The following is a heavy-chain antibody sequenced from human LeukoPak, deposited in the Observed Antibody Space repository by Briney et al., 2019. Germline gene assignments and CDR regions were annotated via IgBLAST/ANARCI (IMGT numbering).Heavy chain of an antibody. D-gene: IGHD3-10*01. V-gene: IGHV4-59*08. Sequence: SETLSLTCTVSGGSIRSYYWSWIRQPPGKGLEWIGYIDSSGSTNYNPSLKSRVTISVDTSKNQFSLKLTSVTATDTAVYYCARHLGKEGYSYYFDYWGQGTLVTVSS. CDR2: IDSSGST. CDR3: ARHLGKEGYSYYFDY. CDR1: GGSIRSYY. J-gene: IGHJ4*02.